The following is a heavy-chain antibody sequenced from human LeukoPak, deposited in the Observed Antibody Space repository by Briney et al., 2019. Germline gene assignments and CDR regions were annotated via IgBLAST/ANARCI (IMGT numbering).Heavy chain of an antibody. V-gene: IGHV3-21*04. J-gene: IGHJ3*02. CDR3: AKHISTAPADANDN. D-gene: IGHD2-8*02. CDR1: GFTFSSYS. CDR2: ISSSSSYI. Sequence: GGSLRLSCAASGFTFSSYSMNWVRQAPGKGLEWVSSISSSSSYIYYTESVKGRFTISRDNSKKTLFLQMNSLKAEDTAVYFCAKHISTAPADANDNWGQGTMVSVSS.